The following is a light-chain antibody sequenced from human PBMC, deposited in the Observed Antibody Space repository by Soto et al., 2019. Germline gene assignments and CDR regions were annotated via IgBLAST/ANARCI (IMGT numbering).Light chain of an antibody. CDR2: GAS. CDR1: QIVSSTY. CDR3: QQYGSSLPLT. V-gene: IGKV3-20*01. J-gene: IGKJ4*01. Sequence: EIVLTQSPGTLSLSPGERATLSCRASQIVSSTYLAWFQQKPGQAPRLLIYGASTRATGIPDRFSGSGSGTDFTLTISRLEPEDFAVYYCQQYGSSLPLTFGGGTKVDI.